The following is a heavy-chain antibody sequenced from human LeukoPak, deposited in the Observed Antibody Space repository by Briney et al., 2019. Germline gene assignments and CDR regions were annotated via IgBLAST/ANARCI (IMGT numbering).Heavy chain of an antibody. Sequence: NPGRSLRLSCAASGFTFSNYAMHWVRQAPGKGLDWFSFIDTSGSYIYYGDSLKGRVTISRDNAKNSLYLQMDGLRAEDTSVYYCARGRSITLLRGVAMSDGFDIWGQGAMVTVSS. J-gene: IGHJ3*02. CDR2: IDTSGSYI. CDR1: GFTFSNYA. D-gene: IGHD3-10*01. V-gene: IGHV3-21*01. CDR3: ARGRSITLLRGVAMSDGFDI.